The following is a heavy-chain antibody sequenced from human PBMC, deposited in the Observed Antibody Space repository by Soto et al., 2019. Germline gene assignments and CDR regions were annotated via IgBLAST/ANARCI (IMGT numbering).Heavy chain of an antibody. CDR2: ISSSSSYI. CDR1: GFTFSSYS. D-gene: IGHD1-1*01. CDR3: ASLLSTLDY. V-gene: IGHV3-21*01. Sequence: VQLVESGGGVVQPGRSLRLSCAASGFTFSSYSMNWVRQAPGKGLEWVSSISSSSSYIYYADSVKGRFTISRDNAKNSLYLQMNSLRAEDTAVYYCASLLSTLDYWGQGTLVTVSS. J-gene: IGHJ4*02.